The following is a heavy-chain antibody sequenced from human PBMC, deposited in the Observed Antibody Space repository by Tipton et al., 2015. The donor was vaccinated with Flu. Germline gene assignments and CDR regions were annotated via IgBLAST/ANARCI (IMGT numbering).Heavy chain of an antibody. J-gene: IGHJ4*02. Sequence: TLSLTCIVSGGSISRSSYYWGWIRQPPGKGLEWIGSIYYSGSTSYSPSLKSRVTISVDTSNNQFSLKLSSVTPADTAVYYCARLSYYDVDLKNFYFDYWGQGALVTVSS. V-gene: IGHV4-39*01. CDR1: GGSISRSSYY. D-gene: IGHD3-10*02. CDR2: IYYSGST. CDR3: ARLSYYDVDLKNFYFDY.